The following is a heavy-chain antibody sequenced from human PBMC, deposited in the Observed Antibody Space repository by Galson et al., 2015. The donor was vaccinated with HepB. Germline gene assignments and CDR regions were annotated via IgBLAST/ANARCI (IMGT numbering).Heavy chain of an antibody. V-gene: IGHV3-7*01. Sequence: SLRLSCAASGFTFRSYWMSWVRQAPGKGLEWLANIKPDGSEQYYVDSVKGRFTISRDNAKDSVFPEMNNVRVDDTAVFYCAREEISGGEIDLWGQGHLVSVSS. CDR3: AREEISGGEIDL. CDR2: IKPDGSEQ. J-gene: IGHJ5*02. D-gene: IGHD2-21*01. CDR1: GFTFRSYW.